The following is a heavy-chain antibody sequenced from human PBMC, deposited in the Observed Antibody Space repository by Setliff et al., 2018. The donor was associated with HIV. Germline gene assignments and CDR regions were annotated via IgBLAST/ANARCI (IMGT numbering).Heavy chain of an antibody. V-gene: IGHV4-39*01. J-gene: IGHJ6*03. CDR1: GDSMKSKSYF. CDR2: IDYSGTT. CDR3: ARHVPDYDFWSGSPAHYYYYYMDV. D-gene: IGHD3-3*01. Sequence: LSLTCTVSGDSMKSKSYFWGWIRQSPGKGLEWIGAIDYSGTTYYNPSLKSRLTISVDTSKSLFSLRVTSVTAADTAIYYCARHVPDYDFWSGSPAHYYYYYMDVWGKGTTVTVSS.